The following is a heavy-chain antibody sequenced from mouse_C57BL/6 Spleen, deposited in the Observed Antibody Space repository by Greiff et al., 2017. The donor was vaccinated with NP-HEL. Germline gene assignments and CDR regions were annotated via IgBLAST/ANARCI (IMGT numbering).Heavy chain of an antibody. V-gene: IGHV5-17*01. J-gene: IGHJ2*01. CDR3: ARTGIDY. D-gene: IGHD4-1*01. Sequence: EVHLVESGGGLVKPGGSLKLSCAASGFTFSDYGMHWVRQAPEKGLEWVAYISSGSSIIYYADTVQGRFTISRDNAKNTLFLQMTSLRSEDTAMYYCARTGIDYWGQGTTLTVSS. CDR2: ISSGSSII. CDR1: GFTFSDYG.